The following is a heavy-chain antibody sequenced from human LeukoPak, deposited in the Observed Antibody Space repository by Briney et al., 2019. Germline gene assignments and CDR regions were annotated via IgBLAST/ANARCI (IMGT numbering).Heavy chain of an antibody. V-gene: IGHV4-61*02. CDR2: IYTSGST. CDR1: GCSISSGSYY. CDR3: ARDPDVYFDY. J-gene: IGHJ4*02. Sequence: PSQTLSLTCTVSGCSISSGSYYWSWLRQPAGKGLEWIGRIYTSGSTNYNPSLKSRVTISVDTSKNQFSLKLSSVTAADTAVYYCARDPDVYFDYWGQGTLVTVSS.